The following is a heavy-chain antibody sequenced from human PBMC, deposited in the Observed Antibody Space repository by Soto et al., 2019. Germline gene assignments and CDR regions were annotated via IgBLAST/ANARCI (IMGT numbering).Heavy chain of an antibody. V-gene: IGHV3-7*01. J-gene: IGHJ5*02. D-gene: IGHD3-3*01. CDR2: IKHEGSAE. CDR3: VRDGRGVESPYNCLAP. Sequence: EVQLVESGGRLVQPGGSLKLSCAASGFTFTNYSMSWVRQAPGKGLEWVASIKHEGSAEYYLDSVKGRFTISRDNTKNSRLLKMNSLRAEDTAVYYCVRDGRGVESPYNCLAPWGQGTLVTVSS. CDR1: GFTFTNYS.